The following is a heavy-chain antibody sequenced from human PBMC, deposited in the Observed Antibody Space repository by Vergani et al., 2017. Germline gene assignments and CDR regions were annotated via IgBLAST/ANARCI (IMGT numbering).Heavy chain of an antibody. J-gene: IGHJ4*02. CDR3: AKESGGSMALGY. Sequence: VQLVESGGGVVQPGRSLRLSCAASGFTVSSNYMSWVRQAPGKGLEWVSLISWNGGSTYYADSVKGRFTISRDNSKNSLYLQMNSLRTEDTALYYCAKESGGSMALGYWGQGTLVTVSS. CDR2: ISWNGGST. CDR1: GFTVSSNY. V-gene: IGHV3-43*02. D-gene: IGHD3-10*01.